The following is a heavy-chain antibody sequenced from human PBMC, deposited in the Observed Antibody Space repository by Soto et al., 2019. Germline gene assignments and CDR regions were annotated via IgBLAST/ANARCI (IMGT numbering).Heavy chain of an antibody. CDR2: MNPNSGNT. CDR3: ARGRGHYDSSGYYDYYGMDV. J-gene: IGHJ6*02. CDR1: GYTFTSYD. D-gene: IGHD3-22*01. Sequence: ASVKVSCKASGYTFTSYDINWVRQATGQGLEWMGWMNPNSGNTGYAQKFQGRVTMTRNTSISTVYMELSSLRSEDTAVYYCARGRGHYDSSGYYDYYGMDVWGQGTTVTVSS. V-gene: IGHV1-8*01.